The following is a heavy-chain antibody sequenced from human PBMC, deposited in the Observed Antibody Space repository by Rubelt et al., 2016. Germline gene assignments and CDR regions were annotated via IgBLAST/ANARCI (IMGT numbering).Heavy chain of an antibody. J-gene: IGHJ4*02. CDR1: GGTFSSYY. Sequence: QVQLVQSGAEVKKPGSSVKVSCKASGGTFSSYYMHWVRQAPGQGLEWMGIINPSGGRTSYAKKFQGRGTMTRETSTSTAYMELRSLRSDDTAVYYCARVGTAMAFDYWGQGTLVTVSS. CDR2: INPSGGRT. V-gene: IGHV1-46*01. CDR3: ARVGTAMAFDY. D-gene: IGHD5-18*01.